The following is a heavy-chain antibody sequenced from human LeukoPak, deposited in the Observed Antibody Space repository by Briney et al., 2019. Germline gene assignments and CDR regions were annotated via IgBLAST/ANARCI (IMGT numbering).Heavy chain of an antibody. J-gene: IGHJ5*02. V-gene: IGHV1-18*01. D-gene: IGHD3-22*01. Sequence: ASVKVSCKASGYTFTSYGISWVRQAPGQGLEWMGWISAYNGNTNYAQKLQGRVTMTTDTSTSTAYMELRSLRSDDTAVYYCARSEDYYDSSGYLNWFDPWGQGTLVTVSS. CDR1: GYTFTSYG. CDR2: ISAYNGNT. CDR3: ARSEDYYDSSGYLNWFDP.